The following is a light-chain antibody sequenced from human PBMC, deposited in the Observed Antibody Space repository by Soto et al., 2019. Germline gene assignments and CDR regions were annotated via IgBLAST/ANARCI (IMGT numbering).Light chain of an antibody. Sequence: IVLTQSPGTLSLSPGERATLSCRASQSVSSSYLAWYQQKPGQAPRLLIYGASSRATGIPDRFSGSGSGTDFTLTLSRLEPEDFAVYYCQQYGSSPYTFGQGTTLEIK. CDR1: QSVSSSY. CDR2: GAS. V-gene: IGKV3-20*01. CDR3: QQYGSSPYT. J-gene: IGKJ2*01.